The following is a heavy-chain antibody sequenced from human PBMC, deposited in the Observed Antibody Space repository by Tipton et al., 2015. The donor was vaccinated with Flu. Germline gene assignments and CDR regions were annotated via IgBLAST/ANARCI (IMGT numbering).Heavy chain of an antibody. CDR1: GGSFSGYY. Sequence: TLSLTCAVYGGSFSGYYWSWIRQPPGKGLEWIGEINHSGSTNYNPSLKSRVTISVDTSKNQFSLKLSSVTAADTAVYYCARGVAAHDYWGQGTLVTVSS. CDR3: ARGVAAHDY. J-gene: IGHJ4*02. CDR2: INHSGST. D-gene: IGHD6-6*01. V-gene: IGHV4-34*01.